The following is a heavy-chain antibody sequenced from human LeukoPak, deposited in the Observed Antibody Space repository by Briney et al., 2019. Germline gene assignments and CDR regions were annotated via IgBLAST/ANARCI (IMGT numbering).Heavy chain of an antibody. D-gene: IGHD1-14*01. CDR2: IRNKANSYAT. J-gene: IGHJ4*02. Sequence: GRSLRLSCAASGFTSSGSAMHWVLQASGKGLEWVGRIRNKANSYATAYSASVKGRFTISRDDSKNTAYLQMSSLKTEDTAVYYCARSSMTTPFDYWGQGTLVTVSS. CDR3: ARSSMTTPFDY. CDR1: GFTSSGSA. V-gene: IGHV3-73*01.